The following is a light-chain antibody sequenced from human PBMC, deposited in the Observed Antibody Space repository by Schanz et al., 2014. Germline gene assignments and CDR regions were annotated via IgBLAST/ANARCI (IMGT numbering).Light chain of an antibody. J-gene: IGLJ3*02. CDR3: QSYDNNLRGV. CDR1: SSNIGSNT. Sequence: QSVLTQPPSASGTPGQRVTISCSGSSSNIGSNTVNWYQQLPGTAPKLLIYSNNQRPSGVPDRFSGSKSGTSASLAISGLQSEDEADYYCQSYDNNLRGVFGGGTKLTVL. V-gene: IGLV1-44*01. CDR2: SNN.